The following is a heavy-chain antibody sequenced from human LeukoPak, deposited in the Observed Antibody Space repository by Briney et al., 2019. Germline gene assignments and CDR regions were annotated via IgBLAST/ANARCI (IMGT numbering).Heavy chain of an antibody. J-gene: IGHJ5*02. V-gene: IGHV1-24*01. CDR1: GYTLSELS. CDR2: FDPEDGET. Sequence: ASVRVSCKVSGYTLSELSMYWVRHAPGKGVVWVGGFDPEDGETIYAQKLQGRVSMSEDTSTDTAYMELSSLRSEDTAVYYCAAVYCSSSSCYTRFDPWGQGTLVTVSS. D-gene: IGHD2-2*02. CDR3: AAVYCSSSSCYTRFDP.